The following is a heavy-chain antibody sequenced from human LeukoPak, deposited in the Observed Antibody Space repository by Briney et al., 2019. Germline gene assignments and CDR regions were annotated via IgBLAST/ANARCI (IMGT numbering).Heavy chain of an antibody. CDR3: ARDPRARYCSGGSCYSNLGYFDY. CDR1: GYTFTSYG. Sequence: ASVKVSCKASGYTFTSYGISWVRQAPGQGLEWMGWISAYNGSTNYAQKLQGRVTMTTDTSTSTAYMELRSLRSDDTAVYYCARDPRARYCSGGSCYSNLGYFDYWGQGTLVTVSS. CDR2: ISAYNGST. D-gene: IGHD2-15*01. J-gene: IGHJ4*02. V-gene: IGHV1-18*01.